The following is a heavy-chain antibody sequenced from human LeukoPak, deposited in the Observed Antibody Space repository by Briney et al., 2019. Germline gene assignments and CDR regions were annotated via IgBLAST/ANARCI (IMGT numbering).Heavy chain of an antibody. V-gene: IGHV3-11*04. CDR3: AGGYCSDGTCYRFDP. D-gene: IGHD2-15*01. CDR2: ISSSGSTI. CDR1: GFTFSDYY. Sequence: GGSLRLSCAASGFTFSDYYMSWIRQAPGKGLEWVSYISSSGSTIYYADSVKGRFTISRDNAKNSLYLQMNSLRDEDTAVYYCAGGYCSDGTCYRFDPWGQGTLVTVSS. J-gene: IGHJ5*02.